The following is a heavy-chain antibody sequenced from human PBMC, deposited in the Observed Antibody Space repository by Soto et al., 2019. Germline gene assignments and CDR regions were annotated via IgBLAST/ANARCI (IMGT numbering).Heavy chain of an antibody. Sequence: AGSLRLSCAVSGFTVSSKYMSWVRQVPGKGLEWVSLIYSGGTTYYPESVKDRFTVSRDIAKNTLYLQMNSLRAEGTAVYYCARDLPSTGAFDIWGQGTMVTVSS. CDR1: GFTVSSKY. V-gene: IGHV3-66*01. CDR2: IYSGGTT. J-gene: IGHJ3*02. CDR3: ARDLPSTGAFDI.